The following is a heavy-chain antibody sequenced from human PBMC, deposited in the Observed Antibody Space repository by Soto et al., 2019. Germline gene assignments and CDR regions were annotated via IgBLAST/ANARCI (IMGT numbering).Heavy chain of an antibody. CDR2: ITWNRGIV. Sequence: EVPLLESGGGLVQPGRSLRLSCAASGFTFDDYAMHWVRQPPGKGLEWFSGITWNRGIVGYADSAKGRFTISRDNAKNSLYFLMNSLRPEDTALYYCAKDQGYSTSYYVYVDLWGRGTLVTVSS. D-gene: IGHD6-13*01. J-gene: IGHJ2*01. V-gene: IGHV3-9*01. CDR3: AKDQGYSTSYYVYVDL. CDR1: GFTFDDYA.